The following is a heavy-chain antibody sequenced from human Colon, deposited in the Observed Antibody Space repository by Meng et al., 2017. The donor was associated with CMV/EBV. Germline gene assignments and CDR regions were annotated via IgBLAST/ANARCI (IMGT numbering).Heavy chain of an antibody. CDR3: SKDRTKFASGWFDF. CDR1: GFSFSIYS. D-gene: IGHD6-19*01. CDR2: ISGDSVTT. J-gene: IGHJ4*02. V-gene: IGHV3-43*02. Sequence: GESLKISCAASGFSFSIYSMNWVRLPPGKGLEWVSLISGDSVTTYYGDSVSGRFTISRDNSKKSLYLQMDFLGPEDTAIYYCSKDRTKFASGWFDFWGQGTLVTVSS.